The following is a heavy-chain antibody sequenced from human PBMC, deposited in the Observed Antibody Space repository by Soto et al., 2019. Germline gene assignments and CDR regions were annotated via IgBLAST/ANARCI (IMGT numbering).Heavy chain of an antibody. CDR1: GGSFSGYY. V-gene: IGHV4-34*01. CDR2: INHSGST. CDR3: ARKYYDFWSGYYLIDY. J-gene: IGHJ4*02. D-gene: IGHD3-3*01. Sequence: QVQLQQWGAGLLKPSETLSLTCAVYGGSFSGYYWSWIRQPPGKGLEWIGEINHSGSTNYNPSLKSRVTISVDTSKNQFSLKLSSVTAADTAVYYCARKYYDFWSGYYLIDYWGQGTLVTVSS.